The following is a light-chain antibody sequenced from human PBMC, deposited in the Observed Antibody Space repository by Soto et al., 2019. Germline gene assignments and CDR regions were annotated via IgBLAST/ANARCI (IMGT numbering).Light chain of an antibody. CDR2: GAS. J-gene: IGKJ1*01. CDR3: QQYNNWPRT. V-gene: IGKV3-15*01. CDR1: QSVSSN. Sequence: EILMTQSPSTLSVSPGERATLSCRASQSVSSNLAWYQQKPGQAPRLLIYGASTRATGIAARFSGSGSGTEFTLTISSLQSEDFAVYYCQQYNNWPRTFGQGTKVDI.